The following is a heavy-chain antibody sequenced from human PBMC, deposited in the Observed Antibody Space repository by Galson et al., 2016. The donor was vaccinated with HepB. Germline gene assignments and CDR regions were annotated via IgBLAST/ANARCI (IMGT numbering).Heavy chain of an antibody. D-gene: IGHD2-2*01. V-gene: IGHV3-11*04. CDR3: ARAIYCSSSNCQGYYFDY. CDR2: ISRSGTTI. J-gene: IGHJ4*02. Sequence: SLRLSCAASGFTFSDYYMNWIRQAPGKGLEWVSHISRSGTTIYYPDSVKGRFTISRDNAKNSLYLQMNSLRAEDTAVYYCARAIYCSSSNCQGYYFDYWGQGTLVTVSS. CDR1: GFTFSDYY.